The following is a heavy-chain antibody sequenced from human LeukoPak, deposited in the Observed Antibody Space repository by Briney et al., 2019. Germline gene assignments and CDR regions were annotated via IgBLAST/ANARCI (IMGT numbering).Heavy chain of an antibody. J-gene: IGHJ6*03. D-gene: IGHD2-2*01. V-gene: IGHV1-69*13. CDR2: IIPIFGTA. CDR1: GGTFSSYA. CDR3: ARGCQYQLLIFLYYYMDV. Sequence: ASVKVSCKASGGTFSSYAISWVRQAPGQGLEWMGGIIPIFGTANYAQKFQGRVTITADESTSTAYMELSRLTSDDTAVYYCARGCQYQLLIFLYYYMDVWGKGTTVTISS.